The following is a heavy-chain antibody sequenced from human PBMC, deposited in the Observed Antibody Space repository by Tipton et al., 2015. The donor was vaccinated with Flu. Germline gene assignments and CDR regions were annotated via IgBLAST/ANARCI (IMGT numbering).Heavy chain of an antibody. Sequence: LRLSCTVSGGSISSYYWSWIRQPPGKGLEWIGYIYYSGSTNYNPSLKSRVAISVDTSKNQFSLKLSSVTAADTAVYYCARGDCSSTSCLDYWGQGTLVTVSS. V-gene: IGHV4-59*01. CDR3: ARGDCSSTSCLDY. CDR1: GGSISSYY. J-gene: IGHJ4*02. D-gene: IGHD2-2*01. CDR2: IYYSGST.